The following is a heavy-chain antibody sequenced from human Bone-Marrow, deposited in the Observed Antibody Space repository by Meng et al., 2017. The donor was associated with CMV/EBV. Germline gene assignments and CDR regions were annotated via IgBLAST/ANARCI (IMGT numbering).Heavy chain of an antibody. V-gene: IGHV3-9*01. Sequence: GGSLRLSCAASGSTFYNYAMHWVRQAPGKGLEWVSGISWNSGYIGYADSVKGRFTISRDNAKNSLFLQMNSLRAEDTALYYCAKGFCSSTSCYFYYWGQGTVVTVSS. J-gene: IGHJ4*02. CDR1: GSTFYNYA. CDR3: AKGFCSSTSCYFYY. D-gene: IGHD2-2*01. CDR2: ISWNSGYI.